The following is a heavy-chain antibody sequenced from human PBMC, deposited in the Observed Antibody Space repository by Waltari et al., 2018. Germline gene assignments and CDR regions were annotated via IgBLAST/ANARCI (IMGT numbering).Heavy chain of an antibody. CDR3: ARHGAIVVPAFDY. V-gene: IGHV3-48*04. J-gene: IGHJ4*02. CDR1: GFTFSSYS. CDR2: ISSSSSTI. Sequence: EVQLVESGGGLVQPGGSLRLSCAASGFTFSSYSMNWVRQAPGQGLEWVSYISSSSSTIYYADSVKGRFTISRDNAKNSLYLQMNSLRAEDTAVYYCARHGAIVVPAFDYWGQGTLVTVSS. D-gene: IGHD2-2*01.